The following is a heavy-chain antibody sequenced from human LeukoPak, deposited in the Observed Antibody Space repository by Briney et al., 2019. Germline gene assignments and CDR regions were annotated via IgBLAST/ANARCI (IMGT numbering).Heavy chain of an antibody. CDR2: IYYSGST. Sequence: SQTLSLTCPASSVSISSGVYYWGWIRQHPGKGLEWIGYIYYSGSTYYNPSLKSRVTISVDTSKNQFSLKLSSVTAADTAVYYCARGVRWLQLSYFDYWGQGTLVTVSS. V-gene: IGHV4-31*03. CDR1: SVSISSGVYY. D-gene: IGHD5-24*01. CDR3: ARGVRWLQLSYFDY. J-gene: IGHJ4*02.